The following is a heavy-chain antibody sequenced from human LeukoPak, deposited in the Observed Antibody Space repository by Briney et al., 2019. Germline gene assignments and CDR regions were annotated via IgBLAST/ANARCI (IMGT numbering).Heavy chain of an antibody. CDR2: LIPTIATA. D-gene: IGHD3-10*01. CDR1: GGSFSSYG. J-gene: IGHJ5*02. Sequence: GASVKVSCKASGGSFSSYGVSWVRQAPGQGLEWMGALIPTIATATYAQKFQGRVTLTTDESTTTAYMELSSLTSEDTAVYYCVRDKSYHYGSGIKALYNWFDPWGQGTLVTVSS. V-gene: IGHV1-69*05. CDR3: VRDKSYHYGSGIKALYNWFDP.